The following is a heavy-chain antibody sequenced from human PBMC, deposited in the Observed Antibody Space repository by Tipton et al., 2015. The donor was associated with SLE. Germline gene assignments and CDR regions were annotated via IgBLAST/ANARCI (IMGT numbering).Heavy chain of an antibody. V-gene: IGHV4-39*07. CDR3: ARGQQLALFFDY. Sequence: TLSLTCTVSGGSISSSTYYWGWIRQPPGKGLEWIGSIHYSGSTYYNPSLKSRATISVDTSKNQFSLKLSSVTAADTAVYYCARGQQLALFFDYWGQGTLVTVSS. D-gene: IGHD6-13*01. CDR2: IHYSGST. J-gene: IGHJ4*02. CDR1: GGSISSSTYY.